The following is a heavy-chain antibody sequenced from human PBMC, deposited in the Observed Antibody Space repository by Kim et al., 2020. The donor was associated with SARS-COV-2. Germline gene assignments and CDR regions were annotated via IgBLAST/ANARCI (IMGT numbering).Heavy chain of an antibody. D-gene: IGHD6-19*01. Sequence: GGSLRLSCAASGFPFSSYSMNWVRQAPGKGLEWVSSISSSSSYIYYADSVKGRFTISRDNAKNSLYLQMNSLRAEDTAVYYCARHRDHSSGWYSVGYWGQGTLVTVSS. CDR2: ISSSSSYI. J-gene: IGHJ4*02. V-gene: IGHV3-21*01. CDR3: ARHRDHSSGWYSVGY. CDR1: GFPFSSYS.